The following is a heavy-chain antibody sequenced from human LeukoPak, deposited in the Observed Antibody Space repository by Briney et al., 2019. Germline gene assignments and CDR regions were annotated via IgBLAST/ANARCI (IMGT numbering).Heavy chain of an antibody. CDR1: GYTFTSYY. V-gene: IGHV1-46*01. CDR3: ARETSVVVAPEYNWFDP. D-gene: IGHD2-15*01. Sequence: ASVKVSCKASGYTFTSYYMHWVRQAPGQGLECMGIINPSGGSTSYAQKFQGRVTMTRDTSTSTVYMELSSLRSEDTAVYYCARETSVVVAPEYNWFDPWGQGTLVTVSS. CDR2: INPSGGST. J-gene: IGHJ5*02.